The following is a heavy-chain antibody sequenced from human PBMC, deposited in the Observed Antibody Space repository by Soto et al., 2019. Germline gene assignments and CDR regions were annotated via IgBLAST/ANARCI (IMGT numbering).Heavy chain of an antibody. Sequence: QLHLLESGSGLVKPSQTLSLTCAVSGVSITTTGYSGSWLRQPPGKGLKWIGYIYHTGSTYYNSSDKGRATISLDRTKNKITRNLSSVTSADTAVYYWAGRSGEGRGLDSWGQGTLVTVSS. V-gene: IGHV4-30-2*01. CDR1: GVSITTTGYS. CDR3: AGRSGEGRGLDS. D-gene: IGHD3-10*01. J-gene: IGHJ4*02. CDR2: IYHTGST.